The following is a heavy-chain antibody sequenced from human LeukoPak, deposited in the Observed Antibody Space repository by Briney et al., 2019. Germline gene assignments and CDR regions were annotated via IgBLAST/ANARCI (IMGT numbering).Heavy chain of an antibody. Sequence: GGSLRLSCAASGFTVSSNYMSWVRQAPWKGLEWVSVIYSGGGTYYADSVKGRFTISRDNSKNTLYLQMNSLRAEDTAVYYCARDREDGYNFYYYYYGMDVWGQGTTVTVSS. CDR1: GFTVSSNY. CDR3: ARDREDGYNFYYYYYGMDV. CDR2: IYSGGGT. J-gene: IGHJ6*02. V-gene: IGHV3-66*01. D-gene: IGHD5-24*01.